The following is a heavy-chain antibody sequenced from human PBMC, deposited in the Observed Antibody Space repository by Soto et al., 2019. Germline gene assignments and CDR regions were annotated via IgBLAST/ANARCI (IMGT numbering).Heavy chain of an antibody. J-gene: IGHJ5*02. CDR2: ISAYTDTP. V-gene: IGHV1-18*01. CDR3: ARVIPGVEAWFDP. Sequence: QVPMVQSGAEVKKPAASVKVSCRASGYTFTNFGVTWVRRAPGQGLEWMGWISAYTDTPNYAQKFQGRVTMTIDTSTSTAYMDLRSLTSDDTAVYYCARVIPGVEAWFDPWGQGTLVTVSS. D-gene: IGHD2-2*01. CDR1: GYTFTNFG.